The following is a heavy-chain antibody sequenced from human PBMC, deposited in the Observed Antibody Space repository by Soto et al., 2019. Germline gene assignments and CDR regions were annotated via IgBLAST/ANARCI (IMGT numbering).Heavy chain of an antibody. J-gene: IGHJ3*02. V-gene: IGHV1-3*01. Sequence: ASVKVSCKASGYTFTSYAMHWVRQAPGQRLEWKGWINAGNGNTKYSQKLQGRVTITRDTFASTAYMELSSLRSEDTVVYYCARPREASSGYYYPGAFDIWGQGTIVTVSS. CDR3: ARPREASSGYYYPGAFDI. CDR1: GYTFTSYA. CDR2: INAGNGNT. D-gene: IGHD3-22*01.